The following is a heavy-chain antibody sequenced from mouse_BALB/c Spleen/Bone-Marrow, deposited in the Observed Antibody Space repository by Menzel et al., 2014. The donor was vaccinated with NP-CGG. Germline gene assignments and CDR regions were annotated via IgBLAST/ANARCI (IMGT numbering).Heavy chain of an antibody. Sequence: QVHVKQSGAELVKPGASVKLSCKASGYSFTNYYMYWVKQWPGQGLEWIGEINPSNGGTNFNEKSKSKATLTVDKSSSXXXMQLSSLTSEDSAVYYCTRSNYGYWFFDVWGAGTTVTVSS. J-gene: IGHJ1*01. CDR3: TRSNYGYWFFDV. CDR1: GYSFTNYY. CDR2: INPSNGGT. V-gene: IGHV1S81*02. D-gene: IGHD1-1*01.